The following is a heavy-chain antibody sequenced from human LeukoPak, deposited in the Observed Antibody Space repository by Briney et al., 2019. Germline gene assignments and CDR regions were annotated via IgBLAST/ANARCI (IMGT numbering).Heavy chain of an antibody. CDR3: ARIRGRDGYIDY. Sequence: SETLSLTCTVSGGSISSYYWSWIRQPPGKGLEWIGYIYYSGSTNYNPSLKSRVTISVDTSKNQFSLKLSSVTAEDTAVYYCARIRGRDGYIDYWGQGTLVTVSS. D-gene: IGHD5-24*01. J-gene: IGHJ4*02. V-gene: IGHV4-59*01. CDR1: GGSISSYY. CDR2: IYYSGST.